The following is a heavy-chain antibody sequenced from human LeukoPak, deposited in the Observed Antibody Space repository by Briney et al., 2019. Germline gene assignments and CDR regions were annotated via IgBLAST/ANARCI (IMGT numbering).Heavy chain of an antibody. J-gene: IGHJ4*02. Sequence: ASVKVSCKASGYTFTGYYMHWVRQAPGQGLEWMGWINPNSGGTNYAQKFQGRVTMTRDTSISTAYMELSRLRSDDTAVYYCARVRVSRSFSIGGYFDYWGQGTLVTVPS. D-gene: IGHD6-6*01. CDR2: INPNSGGT. CDR3: ARVRVSRSFSIGGYFDY. V-gene: IGHV1-2*02. CDR1: GYTFTGYY.